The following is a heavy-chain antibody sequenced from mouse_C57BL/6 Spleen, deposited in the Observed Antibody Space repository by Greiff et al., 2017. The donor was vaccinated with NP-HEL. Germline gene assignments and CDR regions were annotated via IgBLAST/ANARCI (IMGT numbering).Heavy chain of an antibody. CDR3: AIAYYSNYGYFDV. D-gene: IGHD2-5*01. J-gene: IGHJ1*03. CDR2: IWRGGST. V-gene: IGHV2-5*01. Sequence: VQLVESGPGLVQPSQSLSITCTVSGFSLTSYGVHWVRQSPGKGLEWLGVIWRGGSTDYNAAFMSRLSITKDNSKSQVFFKMNSLQADDTAIYYCAIAYYSNYGYFDVWGTGTTVTVSS. CDR1: GFSLTSYG.